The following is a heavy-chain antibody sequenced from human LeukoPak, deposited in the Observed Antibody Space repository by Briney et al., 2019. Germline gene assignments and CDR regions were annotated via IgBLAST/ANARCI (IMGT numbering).Heavy chain of an antibody. Sequence: PSETLPLTCTVSGGSISSYDWSWIRQPPGKGLEWIGYIYYSGSTNYNPSLKSRVTISVDTSKNQFSLKLSSVTAADTAVYYCARSGNTAHDYWGQGTLVTVSS. V-gene: IGHV4-59*01. J-gene: IGHJ4*02. D-gene: IGHD1-26*01. CDR3: ARSGNTAHDY. CDR1: GGSISSYD. CDR2: IYYSGST.